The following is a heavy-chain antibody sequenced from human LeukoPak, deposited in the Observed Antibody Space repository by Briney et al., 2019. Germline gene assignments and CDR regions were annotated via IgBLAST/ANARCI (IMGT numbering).Heavy chain of an antibody. CDR1: GGSLRSDRHN. D-gene: IGHD2-15*01. J-gene: IGHJ6*03. CDR2: VDQTGSP. CDR3: ARDLGGYPFFMDV. V-gene: IGHV4-39*07. Sequence: SETLSLTCSVSGGSLRSDRHNWAWVRQSADKGLEHIGSVDQTGSPYYNPPLKSRVTISVDTSNKQFSLNLASVTAADTAVYYCARDLGGYPFFMDVWGKGITVTVSS.